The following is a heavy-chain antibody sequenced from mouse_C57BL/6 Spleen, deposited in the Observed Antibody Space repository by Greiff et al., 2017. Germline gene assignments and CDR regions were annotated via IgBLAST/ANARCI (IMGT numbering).Heavy chain of an antibody. D-gene: IGHD2-1*01. Sequence: VQGVESGPELVKPGASVKISCKASGYAFSSSWMNWVKQRPGKGLEWIGRIYPGDGDTNYNGKFKGKATLTADKSSSTAYMQLSSLTSEDSAVYFCARGVYYGNSWFAYWGQGTLVTVSA. CDR2: IYPGDGDT. V-gene: IGHV1-82*01. CDR3: ARGVYYGNSWFAY. CDR1: GYAFSSSW. J-gene: IGHJ3*01.